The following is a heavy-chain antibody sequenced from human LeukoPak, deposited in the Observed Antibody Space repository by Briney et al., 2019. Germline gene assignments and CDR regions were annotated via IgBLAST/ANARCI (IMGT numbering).Heavy chain of an antibody. D-gene: IGHD6-6*01. CDR2: IYHSGST. V-gene: IGHV4-39*01. Sequence: SETLSLTCTVSGGSISSSNYYWGWIRQTPGKGLEWIGSIYHSGSTCYNPPLKSRVTMSVDTSKNQFSLKLSSVTAADTAVYYCASPSIGAFDIWGQGTMVTVSS. CDR1: GGSISSSNYY. J-gene: IGHJ3*02. CDR3: ASPSIGAFDI.